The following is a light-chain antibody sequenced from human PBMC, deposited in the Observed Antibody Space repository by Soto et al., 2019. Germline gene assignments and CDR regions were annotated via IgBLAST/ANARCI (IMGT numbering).Light chain of an antibody. J-gene: IGKJ1*01. CDR3: QEYGSWT. V-gene: IGKV3-20*01. Sequence: EIVLTQSPGTLSVSPGERATLSCRASQTISSKYLAWYQQKPGQAPSLLIYGTSSRATGIPDRFSGSGSGTDFTLTTSRLEPEDSAIYYCQEYGSWTFGQGTKVEI. CDR2: GTS. CDR1: QTISSKY.